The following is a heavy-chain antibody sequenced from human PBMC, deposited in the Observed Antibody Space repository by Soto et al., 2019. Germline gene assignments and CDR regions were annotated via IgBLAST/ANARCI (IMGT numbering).Heavy chain of an antibody. D-gene: IGHD3-16*01. CDR1: GDSMSKYY. V-gene: IGHV4-4*07. CDR3: ARTVGEEYYFEV. J-gene: IGHJ4*02. Sequence: ETLSLTCNVSGDSMSKYYWSWVRQPAGKGLEWIGRIWTSGSTNYNPSLKSRVTMSIDTSNKHFSLDLKSVTAADTAVYYCARTVGEEYYFEVWGQGVLGSVSS. CDR2: IWTSGST.